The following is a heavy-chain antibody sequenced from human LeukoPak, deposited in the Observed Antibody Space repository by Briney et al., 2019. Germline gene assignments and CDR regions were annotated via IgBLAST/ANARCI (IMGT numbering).Heavy chain of an antibody. J-gene: IGHJ4*02. CDR2: IKQDGSEK. D-gene: IGHD3-9*01. CDR1: GFIFSSYW. CDR3: ARVGTYYDILTGYYNPLDY. Sequence: GGSLRLSCAASGFIFSSYWMSWVRQAPGKGLEWVANIKQDGSEKYYVDSVKGRFTISRDNAKNSMYLQINSLRAEDTAVYYCARVGTYYDILTGYYNPLDYWGQGTLVTVSS. V-gene: IGHV3-7*01.